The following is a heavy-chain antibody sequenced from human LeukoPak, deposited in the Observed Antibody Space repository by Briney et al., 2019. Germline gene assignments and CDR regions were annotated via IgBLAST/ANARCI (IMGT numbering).Heavy chain of an antibody. J-gene: IGHJ3*02. Sequence: LSLTCAVYGGSFSGYYWSWIRQAPGKGLEWVSYISSSSSYTNYADSVKGRFTISRDNAKNSLYLQMNSLRAEDTAVYYCASRWGDAFDIWGQGTMVTVSS. V-gene: IGHV3-11*06. CDR2: ISSSSSYT. CDR3: ASRWGDAFDI. CDR1: GGSFSGYY. D-gene: IGHD3-16*01.